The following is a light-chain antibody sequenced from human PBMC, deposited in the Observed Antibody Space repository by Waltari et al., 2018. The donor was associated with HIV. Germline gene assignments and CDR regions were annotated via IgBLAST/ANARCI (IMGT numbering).Light chain of an antibody. J-gene: IGLJ3*02. V-gene: IGLV1-40*01. CDR1: SSNIGTGYD. CDR3: QSYDSSLSGWV. Sequence: QSVLTQPPSVSGAPGQRVTISCTGSSSNIGTGYDVPWYRQFPGRAPKLLVYGNNNRPSGVPDRFSGSNSGTSASLAITGLQADDEADYYCQSYDSSLSGWVFGGGTKLTVL. CDR2: GNN.